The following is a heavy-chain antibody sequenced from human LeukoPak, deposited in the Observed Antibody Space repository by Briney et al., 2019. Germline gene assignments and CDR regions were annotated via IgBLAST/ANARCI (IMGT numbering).Heavy chain of an antibody. CDR2: IYHSGST. CDR1: GRSISSPNW. Sequence: SETLSPICAVSGRSISSPNWWSGVRQPPGKGLDWLGEIYHSGSTNYNPYLQTRVTISVDKSKNQFCLKLNCVTAADTAVYYCARASHDYGDYSHFDYWGQGTLVTVSS. D-gene: IGHD4-17*01. CDR3: ARASHDYGDYSHFDY. V-gene: IGHV4-4*02. J-gene: IGHJ4*02.